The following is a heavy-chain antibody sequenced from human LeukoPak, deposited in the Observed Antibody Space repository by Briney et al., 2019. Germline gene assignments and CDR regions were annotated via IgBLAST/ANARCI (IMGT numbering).Heavy chain of an antibody. CDR1: GFTFSSYG. Sequence: GGSLRLSCAASGFTFSSYGMHWVRQAPGKGLEWVAVIWYDGSNKYYADSVKGRFTISRDNSKNTLYLQMNSLRAEDTAVYYCARDVVLETVTTHFDYWGQGTLVTVSS. CDR3: ARDVVLETVTTHFDY. V-gene: IGHV3-33*01. CDR2: IWYDGSNK. J-gene: IGHJ4*02. D-gene: IGHD4-17*01.